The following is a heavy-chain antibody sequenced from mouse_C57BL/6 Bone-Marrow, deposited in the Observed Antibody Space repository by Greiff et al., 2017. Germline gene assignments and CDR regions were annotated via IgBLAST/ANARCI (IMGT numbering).Heavy chain of an antibody. CDR2: ISNGGGST. D-gene: IGHD1-1*01. Sequence: EVKLQESGGGLVQPGGSLKLSCAASGFTFSDYYMYWVRQTPEKRLEWVAYISNGGGSTYYPDTVKGRFTISRDNAKNTLYLQMSRLKSEDTAMYYCASQRYYGSSYWYFDVWGTGTTVTVSS. CDR3: ASQRYYGSSYWYFDV. CDR1: GFTFSDYY. V-gene: IGHV5-12*01. J-gene: IGHJ1*03.